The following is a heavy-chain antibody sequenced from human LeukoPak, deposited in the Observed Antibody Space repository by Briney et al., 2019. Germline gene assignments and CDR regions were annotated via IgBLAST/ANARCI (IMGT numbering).Heavy chain of an antibody. CDR3: ARRDHTGRSHAWFDP. CDR2: LSDAGTT. CDR1: GGSVSTISHF. J-gene: IGHJ5*02. Sequence: SETLSLTCTVSGGSVSTISHFWDWVRQPPGKGLEWIVSLSDAGTTYYNPSLESRVTMSVDTSKNQFSLKLSSVTAAGTAVYYCARRDHTGRSHAWFDPWGQGTLVTVSS. D-gene: IGHD1-14*01. V-gene: IGHV4-39*01.